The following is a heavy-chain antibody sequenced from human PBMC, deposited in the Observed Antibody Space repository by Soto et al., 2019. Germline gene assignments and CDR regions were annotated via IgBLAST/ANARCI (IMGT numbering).Heavy chain of an antibody. D-gene: IGHD3-22*01. Sequence: QVQLVESGRGVVQPGRSLRLSCAASGFTFSSYGMHWVRQAPGKGLEWVAVISYDGSNKYYADSVKGRFTISRDNSKNTLYLQMNSLRAEDTAVYYCAKSSDYYDSSGADYWGQGTLVTVSS. CDR1: GFTFSSYG. CDR3: AKSSDYYDSSGADY. V-gene: IGHV3-30*18. CDR2: ISYDGSNK. J-gene: IGHJ4*02.